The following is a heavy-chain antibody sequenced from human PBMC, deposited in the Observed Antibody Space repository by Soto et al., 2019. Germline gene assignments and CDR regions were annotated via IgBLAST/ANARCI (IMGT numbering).Heavy chain of an antibody. Sequence: SVTVSCKASGFTFISSAVLWVRQVGGHRLEYIGRMVAGSGNTNYAEKFQEKVTITRDMSTNTAYMEPSSLRSEDTAVYYCATDLRTGTIDYWGQGTRVTVS. V-gene: IGHV1-58*01. CDR1: GFTFISSA. D-gene: IGHD1-7*01. CDR2: MVAGSGNT. CDR3: ATDLRTGTIDY. J-gene: IGHJ4*02.